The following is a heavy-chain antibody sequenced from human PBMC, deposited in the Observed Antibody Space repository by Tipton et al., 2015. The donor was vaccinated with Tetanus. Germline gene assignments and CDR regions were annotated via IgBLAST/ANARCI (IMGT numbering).Heavy chain of an antibody. CDR3: ATWGQLAHKWLDP. J-gene: IGHJ5*02. CDR2: ISYDGRNK. Sequence: SLRLSCAASGFTFSTYPMHWVRQAPGKGLEWVAVISYDGRNKYYTDSVKGRFTISRANSKNTLYLQMDSLRPEDTGVYYCATWGQLAHKWLDPWGQGTLVTVSS. CDR1: GFTFSTYP. V-gene: IGHV3-30*04. D-gene: IGHD2-2*01.